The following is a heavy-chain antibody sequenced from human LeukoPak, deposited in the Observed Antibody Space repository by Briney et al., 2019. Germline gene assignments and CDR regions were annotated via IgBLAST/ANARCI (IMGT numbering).Heavy chain of an antibody. CDR1: GFTFSDYY. J-gene: IGHJ6*02. CDR3: ARRVRVTIFEVVPPFYGMDV. Sequence: GGSLRLSCAASGFTFSDYYMSWIRQAPGKRLEWVSYISSSGSTIYYADSVKGRFTISRDNAKNSLYLQMNSLRAEDTAVYYCARRVRVTIFEVVPPFYGMDVWGQGTTVTVSS. CDR2: ISSSGSTI. V-gene: IGHV3-11*01. D-gene: IGHD3-3*01.